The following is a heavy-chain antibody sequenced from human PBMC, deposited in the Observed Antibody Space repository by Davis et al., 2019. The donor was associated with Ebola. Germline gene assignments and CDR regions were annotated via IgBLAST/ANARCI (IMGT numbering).Heavy chain of an antibody. V-gene: IGHV1-24*01. CDR2: FDPEDGET. Sequence: AASVKVSCKVSEFTLNELAMHWVRQAPGKGLEWMGGFDPEDGETHYAQKFQGRITMTRDTSTSTVYMELSSLRSEDTAVYYCATDDYGDYYGMDVWGQGTTVTVSS. D-gene: IGHD4-17*01. J-gene: IGHJ6*02. CDR3: ATDDYGDYYGMDV. CDR1: EFTLNELA.